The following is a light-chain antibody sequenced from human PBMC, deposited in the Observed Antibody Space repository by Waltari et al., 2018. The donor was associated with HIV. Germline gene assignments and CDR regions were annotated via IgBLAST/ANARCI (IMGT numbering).Light chain of an antibody. Sequence: QSALTQPPSASGSPGQSVTISCTGTSSDVGGYNYVSWYQHHPVKAPKLMIYDVSKQPEGVPVLFSGSKAGSTASLTVSGLRAEDEADYYCSSHAGSNNRWVFGGGTKLTAL. CDR3: SSHAGSNNRWV. CDR1: SSDVGGYNY. CDR2: DVS. V-gene: IGLV2-8*01. J-gene: IGLJ3*02.